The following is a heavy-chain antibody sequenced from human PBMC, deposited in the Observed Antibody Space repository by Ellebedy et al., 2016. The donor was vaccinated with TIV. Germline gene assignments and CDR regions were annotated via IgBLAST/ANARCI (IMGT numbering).Heavy chain of an antibody. CDR2: ISWDGGST. Sequence: PGGSLRLSCVVSGFTFDDYTMHWVRQAPGKGLEWVSLISWDGGSTYYADSVKGRFTISRDNSKNSLYLQMNSLRTEDTALYYCAKGGVAAAGTRIDYWGQGTLVTVSS. CDR1: GFTFDDYT. CDR3: AKGGVAAAGTRIDY. J-gene: IGHJ4*02. V-gene: IGHV3-43*01. D-gene: IGHD6-13*01.